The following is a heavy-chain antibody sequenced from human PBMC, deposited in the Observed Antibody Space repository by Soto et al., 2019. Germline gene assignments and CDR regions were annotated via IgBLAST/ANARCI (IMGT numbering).Heavy chain of an antibody. D-gene: IGHD3-10*01. J-gene: IGHJ5*02. V-gene: IGHV4-59*01. CDR3: ARVGFQAEALWFGDYWFDP. Sequence: SETLSLTCPVSGGSISSYYWSWIRQPRGKGLEWIRYIYYSGSTNYNPSLKSRVTISVDTSNNQVSLQLSSVTAADTAVYYSARVGFQAEALWFGDYWFDPWGQGTLVTVSS. CDR1: GGSISSYY. CDR2: IYYSGST.